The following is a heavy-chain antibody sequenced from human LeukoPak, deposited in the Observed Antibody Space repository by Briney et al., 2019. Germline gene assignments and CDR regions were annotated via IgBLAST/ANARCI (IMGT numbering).Heavy chain of an antibody. Sequence: GGSLRLSCAASELTVGSNYMSWVRQAPGKGLEWVSVISSGGSTYYADSVKGRFTISRDNSKNTLYLQMNSLRVEDTAVYYCARELCIPAAGWQIQHWGQGTVVTVSS. D-gene: IGHD6-13*01. J-gene: IGHJ1*01. CDR2: ISSGGST. CDR1: ELTVGSNY. CDR3: ARELCIPAAGWQIQH. V-gene: IGHV3-66*01.